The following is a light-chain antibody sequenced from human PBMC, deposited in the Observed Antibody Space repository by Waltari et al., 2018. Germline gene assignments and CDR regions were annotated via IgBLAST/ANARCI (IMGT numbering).Light chain of an antibody. CDR3: CSYASSSPRLM. CDR2: EVL. V-gene: IGLV2-23*02. CDR1: YSNVGSYDL. Sequence: QSALTQPASVSGSLGQSISISCSGTYSNVGSYDLVSWYHQRPGEAPKLLIYEVLKRPSGISNRFSGSTSGNAASLTISALQPEDEGTYYCCSYASSSPRLMFGGGTELSVL. J-gene: IGLJ3*02.